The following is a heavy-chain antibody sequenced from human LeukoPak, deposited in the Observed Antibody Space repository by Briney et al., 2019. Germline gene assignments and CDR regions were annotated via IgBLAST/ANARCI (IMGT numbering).Heavy chain of an antibody. J-gene: IGHJ4*02. V-gene: IGHV4-39*01. D-gene: IGHD4-11*01. CDR2: IYYSGST. CDR1: GGSISSSSYY. CDR3: ARRSDDYSNHGYFDY. Sequence: SETLSLTCTVPGGSISSSSYYWGWIRQPPGKGLEWIGSIYYSGSTYYNPSLKSRVTISVDTSKNQFSLKLSSVTAADTAVYYCARRSDDYSNHGYFDYWGQGTLVTVSS.